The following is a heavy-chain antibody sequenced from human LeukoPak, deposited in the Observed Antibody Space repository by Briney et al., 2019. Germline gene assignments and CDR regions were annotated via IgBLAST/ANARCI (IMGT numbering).Heavy chain of an antibody. CDR3: ARVGSGSYQGYFDY. J-gene: IGHJ4*02. V-gene: IGHV1-46*01. CDR1: GYTFTRYY. D-gene: IGHD1-26*01. Sequence: ASVKVSCKAFGYTFTRYYMHWVRQAPGQGPEWMGVISPSGGSTTYAQKFQGRVTLTRDMSTSTDYLELSSLRSEDMAVYYCARVGSGSYQGYFDYWGQGTLVTVSS. CDR2: ISPSGGST.